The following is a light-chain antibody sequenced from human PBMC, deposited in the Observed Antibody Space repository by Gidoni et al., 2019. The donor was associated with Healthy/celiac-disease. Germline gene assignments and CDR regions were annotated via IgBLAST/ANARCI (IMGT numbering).Light chain of an antibody. V-gene: IGKV3-15*01. CDR3: QQYNNWLRT. J-gene: IGKJ1*01. CDR2: GAS. Sequence: IVMTQSPATLSVSPGERATLSCRASQSVSSNLAWYQQKPGQAPRLLIYGASTRATGIPARFSGSGAGTEFTLTISSLQSEDFAVYYWQQYNNWLRTFGQGTKVEIK. CDR1: QSVSSN.